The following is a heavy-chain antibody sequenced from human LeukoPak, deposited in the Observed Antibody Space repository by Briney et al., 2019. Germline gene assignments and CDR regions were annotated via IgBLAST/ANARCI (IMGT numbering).Heavy chain of an antibody. CDR1: GYTFTGYY. J-gene: IGHJ4*02. Sequence: EASVKVSCKASGYTFTGYYMHWVRQAPGQGLEWMGRINPNSGGTNYAQKFQGRVTMTRDTSISTAYMELSRLRSDDTTVYYCARGGPRRDGLMYYFDYWGQGTLVTVSS. CDR2: INPNSGGT. V-gene: IGHV1-2*02. D-gene: IGHD5-24*01. CDR3: ARGGPRRDGLMYYFDY.